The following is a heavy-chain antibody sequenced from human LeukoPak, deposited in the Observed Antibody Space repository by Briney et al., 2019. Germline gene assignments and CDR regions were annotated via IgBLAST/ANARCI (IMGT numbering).Heavy chain of an antibody. V-gene: IGHV4-59*01. CDR1: GGSISSYY. CDR3: ARARAPYSSSWQYYFDY. J-gene: IGHJ4*02. D-gene: IGHD6-13*01. CDR2: IYYSGST. Sequence: PSETLSLTCTVSGGSISSYYWSWIRQPPGKGLEWIGYIYYSGSTNCNPSLKSRVTISVDTSKNQFSLKLSSVTAADTAVYYCARARAPYSSSWQYYFDYWGQGTLVTVSS.